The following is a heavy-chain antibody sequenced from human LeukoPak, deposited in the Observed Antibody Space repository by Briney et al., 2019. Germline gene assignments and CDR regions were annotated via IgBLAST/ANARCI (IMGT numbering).Heavy chain of an antibody. CDR2: ISGSGDST. Sequence: PGGSLRLSCAASGFTVSTNYMAWVRQPPGKGLEWVSAISGSGDSTYYADSVKGRFTISRDNSKNTLYLQMNSLRAVDTAVYYCAKDLRGNGYYFDYWGQGTLVTVSS. D-gene: IGHD1-1*01. CDR1: GFTVSTNY. V-gene: IGHV3-23*01. CDR3: AKDLRGNGYYFDY. J-gene: IGHJ4*02.